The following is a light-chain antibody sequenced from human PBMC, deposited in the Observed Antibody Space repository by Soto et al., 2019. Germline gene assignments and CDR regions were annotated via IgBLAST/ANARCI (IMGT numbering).Light chain of an antibody. V-gene: IGKV1-5*01. CDR1: QGISNW. CDR3: QQYNTYPT. CDR2: HAS. Sequence: DIPMTQSPSSVSASVGDRVTITCRASQGISNWLAWXQQKPGXXPXLLIFHASSLESGVPSRFSGGGSGTEFTLTISSLQSDDFATYYCQQYNTYPTFGQGTKVDIK. J-gene: IGKJ1*01.